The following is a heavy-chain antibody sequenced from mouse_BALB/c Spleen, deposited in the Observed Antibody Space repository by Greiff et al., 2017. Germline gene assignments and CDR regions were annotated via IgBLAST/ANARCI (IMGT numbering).Heavy chain of an antibody. Sequence: EVQGVESGGGLVKPGGSLKLSCAASGFTFSSYAMSWVRQTPEKRLEWVASISSGGSTYYPDSVKGRFTISRDNARNILYLQMSSLRSEDTAMYYCARGRDYGPGFAYWGQGTLVTVSA. V-gene: IGHV5-6-5*01. CDR1: GFTFSSYA. D-gene: IGHD1-1*01. CDR2: ISSGGST. J-gene: IGHJ3*01. CDR3: ARGRDYGPGFAY.